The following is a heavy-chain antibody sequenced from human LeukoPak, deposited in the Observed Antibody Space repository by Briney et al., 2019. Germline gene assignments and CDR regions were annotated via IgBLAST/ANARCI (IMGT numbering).Heavy chain of an antibody. V-gene: IGHV3-23*01. CDR1: GFTFSSYA. J-gene: IGHJ4*02. Sequence: GGSLRLSCAASGFTFSSYAMSWVRQAPGKGLEWVSAISGSGGSTYYADSVKGRFTISRDNSKNTRYLQMNSLRAEDTAVYYCAKEPEQQLVGGDYFDYWGQGTLVTVSS. CDR2: ISGSGGST. CDR3: AKEPEQQLVGGDYFDY. D-gene: IGHD6-13*01.